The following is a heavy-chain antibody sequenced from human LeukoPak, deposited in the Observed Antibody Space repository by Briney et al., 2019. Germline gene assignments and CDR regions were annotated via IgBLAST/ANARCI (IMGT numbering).Heavy chain of an antibody. CDR2: MNPNSGNT. D-gene: IGHD3-22*01. J-gene: IGHJ4*02. CDR3: ARVSVDSGYFYLDF. V-gene: IGHV1-8*01. CDR1: GYTFTSYD. Sequence: GASVKVSCKASGYTFTSYDINWVRQATGQGLEWMGWMNPNSGNTGYAQKFQGRVTMTRNTSISTAYMELTSLRSEDTAVYYCARVSVDSGYFYLDFWGQGTQVTVSS.